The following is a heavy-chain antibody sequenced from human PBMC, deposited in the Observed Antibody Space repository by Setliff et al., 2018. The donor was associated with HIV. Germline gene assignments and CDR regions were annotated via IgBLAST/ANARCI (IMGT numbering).Heavy chain of an antibody. J-gene: IGHJ2*01. CDR3: ASYYRVSGWYQEASWFFDL. CDR2: ISTSGST. D-gene: IGHD6-19*01. V-gene: IGHV4-4*08. CDR1: GGSINNFY. Sequence: PSETLSLTCTVSGGSINNFYWSWIRQPPGKGLEWIGYISTSGSTYYNPSLKSRVTIALDTSKNQLSLKLSSVTAADTAVYYCASYYRVSGWYQEASWFFDLWGRGTLVTVSS.